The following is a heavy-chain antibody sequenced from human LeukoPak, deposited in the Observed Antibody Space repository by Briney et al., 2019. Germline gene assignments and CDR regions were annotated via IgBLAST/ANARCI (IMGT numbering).Heavy chain of an antibody. CDR1: GFTFSSYS. CDR3: ARPNWNYFPFNY. D-gene: IGHD1-7*01. Sequence: GGSLRLSCAASGFTFSSYSMSWVRQAPGKGLEWVANIKQDGSEKYYVDSVKGRFTISRDNAKNSLYLQMNSLRAEDTAVYYCARPNWNYFPFNYWGQGTLVTVSS. CDR2: IKQDGSEK. V-gene: IGHV3-7*01. J-gene: IGHJ4*02.